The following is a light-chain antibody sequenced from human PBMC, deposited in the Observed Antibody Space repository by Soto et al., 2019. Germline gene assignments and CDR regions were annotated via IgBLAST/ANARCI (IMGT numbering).Light chain of an antibody. CDR3: SSYTSSSTPYV. CDR1: SSDVGGYNY. Sequence: QSALTQPASVSGSPGQSITISCTGTSSDVGGYNYVSWYQQHPGKAPKLMIYDVSNRPLGVSNRFSGSKSGNTASLTISWLQAEDEAYYYCSSYTSSSTPYVFGTGTKVTVL. CDR2: DVS. V-gene: IGLV2-14*01. J-gene: IGLJ1*01.